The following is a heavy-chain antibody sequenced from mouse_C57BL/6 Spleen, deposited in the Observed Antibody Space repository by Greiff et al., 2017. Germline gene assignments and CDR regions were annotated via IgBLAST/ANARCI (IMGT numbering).Heavy chain of an antibody. Sequence: VQRVESDAELVKPGASVRISCKVSGYTFTDHTIHWMKQRPEQGLEWIGYIYPRDGSTKYNEKFKGKATLTADKSSSTAYMQLNSLTSEDSAVYFCATLDSSGYFDYWGQGTTLTVSS. CDR3: ATLDSSGYFDY. J-gene: IGHJ2*01. V-gene: IGHV1-78*01. CDR1: GYTFTDHT. D-gene: IGHD3-2*02. CDR2: IYPRDGST.